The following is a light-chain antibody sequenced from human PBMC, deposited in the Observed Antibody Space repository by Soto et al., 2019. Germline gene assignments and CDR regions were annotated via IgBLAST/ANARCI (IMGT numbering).Light chain of an antibody. J-gene: IGKJ2*01. CDR2: DAS. CDR3: QQYNSYSVYT. V-gene: IGKV1-5*01. CDR1: QSISSW. Sequence: DIQMTQSPSTLSASVGDRVIITCRASQSISSWLAWYQQKPGEAPKLLIDDASSLESGVPSRFSGRRSGTEFTLHISSLQPDDCATYYCQQYNSYSVYTFGQGTKLEIK.